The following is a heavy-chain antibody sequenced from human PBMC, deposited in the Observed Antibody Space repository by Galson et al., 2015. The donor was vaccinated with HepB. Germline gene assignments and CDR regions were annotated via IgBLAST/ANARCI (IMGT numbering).Heavy chain of an antibody. J-gene: IGHJ2*01. D-gene: IGHD4-23*01. Sequence: SVKVSCKASGGFFNNYAFSWVRQAPGQGPEWMGGIIVIFGRANYAQKFQDRVTITADESTSTAYMELSRLRSEDTAIYYCARYDYGGNSILIWYFDLWGRGTLVIVSS. CDR1: GGFFNNYA. CDR2: IIVIFGRA. CDR3: ARYDYGGNSILIWYFDL. V-gene: IGHV1-69*13.